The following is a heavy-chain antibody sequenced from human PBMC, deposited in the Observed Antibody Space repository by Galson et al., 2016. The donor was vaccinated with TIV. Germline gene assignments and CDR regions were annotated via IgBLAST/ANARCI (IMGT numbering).Heavy chain of an antibody. V-gene: IGHV3-33*01. CDR3: AREFYLNYYYGMDV. Sequence: SLRLSCAASGFSFSSYGIHWVRQAPGKGLEWVTFIWYDGSNKYYTDSVKGRFTISRDNSKNTLYLQMNSLRAEDTAVYFCAREFYLNYYYGMDVWGQGTTVTVSS. J-gene: IGHJ6*02. CDR1: GFSFSSYG. D-gene: IGHD2/OR15-2a*01. CDR2: IWYDGSNK.